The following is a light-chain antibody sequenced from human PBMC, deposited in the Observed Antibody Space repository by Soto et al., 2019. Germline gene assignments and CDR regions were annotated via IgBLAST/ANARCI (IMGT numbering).Light chain of an antibody. CDR3: QSFDSSLSGWL. V-gene: IGLV1-40*01. Sequence: QSVLTQPPSVSGAPGQRVTISCTGSSPNIGAGYDVHWYQQLPGTAPKLLISGDTNRPSGVPDRFSGSKSGTSASLAITGLRVEDEADYYCQSFDSSLSGWLFGGGTKLTVL. CDR2: GDT. J-gene: IGLJ3*02. CDR1: SPNIGAGYD.